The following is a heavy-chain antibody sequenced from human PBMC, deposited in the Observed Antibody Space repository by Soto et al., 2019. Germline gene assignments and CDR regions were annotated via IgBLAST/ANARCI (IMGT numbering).Heavy chain of an antibody. CDR3: ARPGDRYSSSWYGEYYFDY. D-gene: IGHD6-13*01. CDR1: GYTFTSYG. Sequence: ASVKVSCKASGYTFTSYGISWVRQAPGQGLEWMGWISAYNGNTNYAQKLQGRVTMTTDTSTSTAYMELRSLRSDDTAVYYCARPGDRYSSSWYGEYYFDYWGQGTLVTVSS. J-gene: IGHJ4*02. CDR2: ISAYNGNT. V-gene: IGHV1-18*01.